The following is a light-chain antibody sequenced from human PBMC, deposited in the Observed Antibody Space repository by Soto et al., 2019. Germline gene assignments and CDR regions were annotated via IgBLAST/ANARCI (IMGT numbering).Light chain of an antibody. CDR1: QSVSSY. Sequence: EIVLTQSPATLSLSPGERATLSCRASQSVSSYLAWYQHKPGQAPRLLIYDASNRATGIPARFSGSGSGTDFTLTIRSLEPEDFAVYYCQQLSNWPYTFGQGTKLEIK. CDR2: DAS. J-gene: IGKJ2*01. V-gene: IGKV3-11*01. CDR3: QQLSNWPYT.